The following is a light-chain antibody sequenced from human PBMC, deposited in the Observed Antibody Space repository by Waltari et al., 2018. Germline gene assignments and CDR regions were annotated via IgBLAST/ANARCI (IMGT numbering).Light chain of an antibody. J-gene: IGKJ4*01. CDR3: QQYHKWPPLT. CDR2: GAS. Sequence: EIEMTQSPATLSVSPGERATLSCRASQSVGGNLAWYQQKPGQAPSLLIHGASTRATGVPARFSGSGSGTEFTLTISSLQSEDFAVYYCQQYHKWPPLTFGGGTKVEIK. CDR1: QSVGGN. V-gene: IGKV3-15*01.